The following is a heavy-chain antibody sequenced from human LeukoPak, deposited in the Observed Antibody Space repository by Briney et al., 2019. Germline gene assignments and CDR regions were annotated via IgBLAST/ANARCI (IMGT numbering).Heavy chain of an antibody. CDR2: INHSGST. V-gene: IGHV4-34*01. CDR1: GGSFSGYY. J-gene: IGHJ5*02. D-gene: IGHD1-7*01. Sequence: PSETLSLTCAVYGGSFSGYYWSWIRQPPGKGLEWIGEINHSGSTNYNPSLKSRVTISVDTSKNQFSLKLSSVTAEDTAVYYCARGVKSAIGKWNYVWFDPWGPGTLVTVSS. CDR3: ARGVKSAIGKWNYVWFDP.